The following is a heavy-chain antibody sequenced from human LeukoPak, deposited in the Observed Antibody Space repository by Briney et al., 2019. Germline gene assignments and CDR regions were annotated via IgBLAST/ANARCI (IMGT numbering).Heavy chain of an antibody. D-gene: IGHD4-11*01. CDR3: ARDHFGGLTVTPGVWYFDY. CDR2: IIPIFGTA. Sequence: SVKVSCKASGGTFSSYAISWVRQAPGQGLEWMGGIIPIFGTANYAQKFQGRVTITADESTSTAYMELSSLRSEDTAVYYCARDHFGGLTVTPGVWYFDYWGQGTLVTVPS. J-gene: IGHJ4*02. CDR1: GGTFSSYA. V-gene: IGHV1-69*13.